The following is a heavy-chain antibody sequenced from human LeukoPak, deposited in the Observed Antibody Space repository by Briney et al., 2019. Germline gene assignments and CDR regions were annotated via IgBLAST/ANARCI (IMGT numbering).Heavy chain of an antibody. CDR2: ISSNGGST. Sequence: GGSLRLSCAASGFTFSSYAMHWVRQAPGKGLEYVSAISSNGGSTYYANSVKGRFTISRDNSKNTLYLQMGSLRAEDMAVYYCAKGVGGYQSYWAQETLVTVP. J-gene: IGHJ4*02. V-gene: IGHV3-64*01. CDR3: AKGVGGYQSY. D-gene: IGHD3-22*01. CDR1: GFTFSSYA.